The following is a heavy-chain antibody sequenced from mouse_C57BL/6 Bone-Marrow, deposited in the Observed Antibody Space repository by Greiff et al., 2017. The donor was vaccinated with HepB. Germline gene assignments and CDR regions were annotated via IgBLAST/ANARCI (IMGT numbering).Heavy chain of an antibody. J-gene: IGHJ4*01. Sequence: EVQLVESGGGLVKPGGSLKLSCAASGYTFSGYGMHWVRQAPEKGLEWVAYISSGSGTIYYADTVKGRFTISRDNAKNTLFLQMTSLRSEDTAMYYCANSGGGDCYALDFGGRGTAVTVSA. CDR1: GYTFSGYG. CDR2: ISSGSGTI. V-gene: IGHV5-17*01. CDR3: ANSGGGDCYALDF.